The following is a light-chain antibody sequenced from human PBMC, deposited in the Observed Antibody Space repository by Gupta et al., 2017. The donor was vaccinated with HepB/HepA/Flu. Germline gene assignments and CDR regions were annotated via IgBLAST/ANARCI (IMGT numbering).Light chain of an antibody. CDR2: YND. Sequence: QSVLTQSTSVSGTHEQLVTISYSCSSSNVGRNNVNWYQQLPGTAPKLLIYYNDERPSGVPDRISGSKSGTSASLAINGLQSEDEADYYCAAWDTSLNVVFFGGGTKLTVL. CDR1: SSNVGRNN. J-gene: IGLJ2*01. V-gene: IGLV1-44*01. CDR3: AAWDTSLNVVF.